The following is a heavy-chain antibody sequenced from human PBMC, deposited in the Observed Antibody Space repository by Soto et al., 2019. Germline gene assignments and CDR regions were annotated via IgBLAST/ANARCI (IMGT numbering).Heavy chain of an antibody. V-gene: IGHV3-21*01. D-gene: IGHD5-12*01. Sequence: PGGSLRLSCAASGFTFSSYSMNWVRQAPGKGLEWVSSISSSSSYIYYADSVKGRFTISRDNAKNSLYLQMNSLRAEDTAVYYCARDRAGLRLFWFDPWGQGTLVTVSS. J-gene: IGHJ5*02. CDR2: ISSSSSYI. CDR1: GFTFSSYS. CDR3: ARDRAGLRLFWFDP.